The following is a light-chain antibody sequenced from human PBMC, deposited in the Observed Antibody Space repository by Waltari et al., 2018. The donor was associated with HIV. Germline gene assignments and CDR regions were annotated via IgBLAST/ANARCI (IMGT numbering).Light chain of an antibody. CDR3: QQYDSLPWT. J-gene: IGKJ1*01. CDR1: QDLGNY. Sequence: DIQMTQSPSSLSASVGERVTITCQASQDLGNYLNWYQQKSGTAPKLLIYDASNLEAGVPSRFNGSGSGTDFTLTISTLQSEDVATFFCQQYDSLPWTFGQGTKVEIK. CDR2: DAS. V-gene: IGKV1-33*01.